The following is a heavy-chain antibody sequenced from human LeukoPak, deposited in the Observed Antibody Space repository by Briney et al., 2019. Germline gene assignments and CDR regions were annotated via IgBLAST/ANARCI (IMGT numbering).Heavy chain of an antibody. CDR1: GYAFTSYY. D-gene: IGHD3-3*01. CDR3: ARDGGFAFDI. Sequence: ASVTVSCKAAGYAFTSYYMHWVRQAPGQGHEWMGIINPSGGSTSYAQKFQGRVTMTRDMSTSTVYMELSSLRSEDTAVYYCARDGGFAFDIWGQGTMVTVSS. CDR2: INPSGGST. J-gene: IGHJ3*02. V-gene: IGHV1-46*01.